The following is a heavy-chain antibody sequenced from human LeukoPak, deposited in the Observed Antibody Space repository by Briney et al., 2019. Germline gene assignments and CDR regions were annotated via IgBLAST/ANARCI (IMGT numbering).Heavy chain of an antibody. D-gene: IGHD2-2*01. CDR2: ISAYNGNT. CDR3: ARGYCSSTSCFVWGRFDP. V-gene: IGHV1-18*01. J-gene: IGHJ5*02. Sequence: ASVKVSCKASGYTFTSYGISWVRQAPGQGLEWMGWISAYNGNTNYAQKLQGRVTMTTDTSTSTAYMELRSLRSDDTAVYYCARGYCSSTSCFVWGRFDPWGQGTLVTVSS. CDR1: GYTFTSYG.